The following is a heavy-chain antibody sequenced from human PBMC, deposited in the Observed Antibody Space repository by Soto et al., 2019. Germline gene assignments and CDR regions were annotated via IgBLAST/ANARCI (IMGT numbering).Heavy chain of an antibody. J-gene: IGHJ6*02. CDR3: ARLHTSGYSSGWYGFGNYYGMDV. Sequence: GASVKVPCKASGYTFTSYGISWVRQAPGQGLEWMGWISAYNGNTNYAQKLQGRVTMTTDTFTSTAYMELRSLRSDDTAVYYCARLHTSGYSSGWYGFGNYYGMDVWGQGTTVTVSS. CDR1: GYTFTSYG. D-gene: IGHD6-19*01. CDR2: ISAYNGNT. V-gene: IGHV1-18*01.